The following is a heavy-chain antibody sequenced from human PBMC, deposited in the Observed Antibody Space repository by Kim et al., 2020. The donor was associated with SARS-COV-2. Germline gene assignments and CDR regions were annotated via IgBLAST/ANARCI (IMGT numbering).Heavy chain of an antibody. CDR2: ISGSGGST. D-gene: IGHD6-13*01. J-gene: IGHJ1*01. CDR1: GFTFSSYA. V-gene: IGHV3-23*01. Sequence: GGSLRLSCAASGFTFSSYAMSWVRQAPGKGLEWVSAISGSGGSTYYADSVKGRFTISRDNSKNTLYLQMNSLRAEDTAVYYCAKGGGGAAAGKPIPSDIFQHWEQGTLVTVSP. CDR3: AKGGGGAAAGKPIPSDIFQH.